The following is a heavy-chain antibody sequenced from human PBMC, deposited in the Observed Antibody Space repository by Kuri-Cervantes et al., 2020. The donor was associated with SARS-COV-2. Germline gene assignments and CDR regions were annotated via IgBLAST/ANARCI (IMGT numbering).Heavy chain of an antibody. CDR2: IYTSGST. Sequence: SETLSLTCTVSGGSISSGGYYWSWIRQPAGKGLEWIGRIYTSGSTNYNPSLKSRVTISVDTSKNRFSLKLSSVTAADTAVYYCARHYKWFGEPYYFDYWGQGTLVTVSS. CDR1: GGSISSGGYY. CDR3: ARHYKWFGEPYYFDY. V-gene: IGHV4-61*02. J-gene: IGHJ4*02. D-gene: IGHD3-10*01.